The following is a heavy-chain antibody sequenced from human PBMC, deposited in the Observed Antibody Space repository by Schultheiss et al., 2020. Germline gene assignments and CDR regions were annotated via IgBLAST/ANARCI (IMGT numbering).Heavy chain of an antibody. CDR1: GGSISSYY. Sequence: GSLRLSCTVSGGSISSYYWSWIRQPPGKGLEWIGYIYYSGSTNYNPSLKSRVTISVDTSKNQFSLKLSSVTAADTAVYYCARHPILSLSIDYWGQGTLVTVSS. J-gene: IGHJ4*02. V-gene: IGHV4-59*08. CDR2: IYYSGST. CDR3: ARHPILSLSIDY.